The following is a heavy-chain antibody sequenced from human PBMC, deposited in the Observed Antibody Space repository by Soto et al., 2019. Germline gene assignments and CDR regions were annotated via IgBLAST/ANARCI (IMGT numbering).Heavy chain of an antibody. CDR1: GFTFSSYW. CDR2: INSDGSST. CDR3: ASLSWEESYYYYGMDV. D-gene: IGHD1-26*01. J-gene: IGHJ6*02. Sequence: EVQLVESGGGLVQPGGSLRLSCAASGFTFSSYWMHWVRQAPGKGLVWVSRINSDGSSTSYADSVKGRFTISRDNAKNTLYMQMNSLRAEDTAVYYCASLSWEESYYYYGMDVWGQGTTVTVSS. V-gene: IGHV3-74*01.